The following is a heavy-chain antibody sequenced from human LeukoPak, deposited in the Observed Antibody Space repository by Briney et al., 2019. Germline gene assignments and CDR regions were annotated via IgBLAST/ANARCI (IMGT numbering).Heavy chain of an antibody. CDR2: IYHSGST. CDR3: DSSIRRPYYFDY. V-gene: IGHV4-30-2*01. D-gene: IGHD3-16*01. CDR1: GGAIISGGYS. Sequence: SQTLSLTCAASGGAIISGGYSWSWIRQPPGKGLEWIGYIYHSGSTYYNPSLKSRVTISVDRSKNRFPLKLSSVTAAATAVYYCDSSIRRPYYFDYWGQGTLVTVPS. J-gene: IGHJ4*02.